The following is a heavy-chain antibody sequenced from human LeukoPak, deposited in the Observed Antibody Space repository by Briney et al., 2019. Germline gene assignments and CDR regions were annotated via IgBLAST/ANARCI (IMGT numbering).Heavy chain of an antibody. D-gene: IGHD3-22*01. V-gene: IGHV5-51*01. Sequence: GESLKISCQGSRHSFASYWIGWLRQMPGKGLEWMGIIYPGDSDTRYSPSFQGQVTISADKSISTAYLQWSSLQASDTAMYYCARTTYYYDSSGTNQATYFDYWGQGTLVTVSS. CDR1: RHSFASYW. CDR2: IYPGDSDT. J-gene: IGHJ4*02. CDR3: ARTTYYYDSSGTNQATYFDY.